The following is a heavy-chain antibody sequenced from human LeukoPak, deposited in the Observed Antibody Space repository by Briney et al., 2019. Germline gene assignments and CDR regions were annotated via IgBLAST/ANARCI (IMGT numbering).Heavy chain of an antibody. CDR1: GGSISSSSYY. CDR2: IYHSGST. V-gene: IGHV4-39*07. CDR3: ARDFVSDVGHYMDV. D-gene: IGHD1-26*01. Sequence: SETLSLTCTVSGGSISSSSYYWGWIRQPPGKGLEWIGSIYHSGSTYYNPSLKSRVTISVDTSKNQFSLKLSSVTAADTAVYYCARDFVSDVGHYMDVWGKGTTVTVSS. J-gene: IGHJ6*03.